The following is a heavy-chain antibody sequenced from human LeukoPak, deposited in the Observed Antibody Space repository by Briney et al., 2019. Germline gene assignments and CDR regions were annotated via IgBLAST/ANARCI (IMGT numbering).Heavy chain of an antibody. J-gene: IGHJ4*02. CDR3: TRMTAGHDY. CDR2: INHSGYT. CDR1: GVSFDDYY. Sequence: SETLSLTCAVSGVSFDDYYWSWVRQTPGKGLEWIGEINHSGYTNDSPSLKSRVTLSIDTSRKQFSPNLRSVTVADTGIYYCTRMTAGHDYWGQGTLVTVSS. D-gene: IGHD2-21*02. V-gene: IGHV4-34*01.